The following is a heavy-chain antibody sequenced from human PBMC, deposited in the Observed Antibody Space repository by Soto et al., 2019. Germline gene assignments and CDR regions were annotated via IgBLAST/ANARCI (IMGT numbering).Heavy chain of an antibody. J-gene: IGHJ4*02. CDR3: ARDQGSYYYDSSGYFDY. CDR1: GFTFSSYS. Sequence: GGSLRLSYAASGFTFSSYSMNWVRQAPGKGLEWVSYISSSSSTIYYADSVKGRFTISRDNAKNSLYLQMNSLRAEDTAVYYCARDQGSYYYDSSGYFDYWGQGTLVTVSS. V-gene: IGHV3-48*04. D-gene: IGHD3-22*01. CDR2: ISSSSSTI.